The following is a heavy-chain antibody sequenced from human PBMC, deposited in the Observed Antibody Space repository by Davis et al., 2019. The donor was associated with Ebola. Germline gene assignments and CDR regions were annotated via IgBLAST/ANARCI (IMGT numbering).Heavy chain of an antibody. D-gene: IGHD3/OR15-3a*01. V-gene: IGHV1-8*01. CDR3: ARAGSGTGAYYYGMDV. CDR1: GYTFTSYD. J-gene: IGHJ6*02. Sequence: ASVKVSCKASGYTFTSYDINWVRQATGQGLEWMGWMNPNSGNTGYAQKFQGRVTMTRNTSISTAYMELSSLRSEDTAVYYCARAGSGTGAYYYGMDVWGQGTTVTVSS. CDR2: MNPNSGNT.